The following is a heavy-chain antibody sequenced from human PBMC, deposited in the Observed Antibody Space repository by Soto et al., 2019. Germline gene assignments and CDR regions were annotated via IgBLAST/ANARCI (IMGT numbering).Heavy chain of an antibody. V-gene: IGHV1-2*02. Sequence: ASVKVSCKASGYTFTGYYMHWVRQAPGQGLEWMGWINPNSGGTNYAQKFQGRVTMTGDTSISTAYMELSRLRSDDTAVYYCASPQKQLVNYYYYGMDVWGQGTTVTVSS. CDR2: INPNSGGT. J-gene: IGHJ6*02. D-gene: IGHD6-6*01. CDR3: ASPQKQLVNYYYYGMDV. CDR1: GYTFTGYY.